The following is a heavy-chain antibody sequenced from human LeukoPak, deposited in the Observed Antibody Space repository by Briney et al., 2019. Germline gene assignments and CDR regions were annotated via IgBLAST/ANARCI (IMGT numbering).Heavy chain of an antibody. CDR3: AIRNGDYRPDAFDI. J-gene: IGHJ3*02. CDR1: GYSISSGYY. CDR2: IYHSGST. V-gene: IGHV4-38-2*02. Sequence: PSETLSLTCTVSGYSISSGYYWGWIRQSPGKGLEWIGSIYHSGSTYYNPSLKSRVTISVDTSKNHFSLKLSSVTAADTAVYYCAIRNGDYRPDAFDIWGQGTMVTVSS. D-gene: IGHD4-17*01.